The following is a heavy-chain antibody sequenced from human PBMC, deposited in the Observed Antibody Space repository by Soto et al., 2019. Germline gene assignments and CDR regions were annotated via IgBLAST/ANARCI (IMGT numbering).Heavy chain of an antibody. D-gene: IGHD1-26*01. CDR2: IYYSGGT. V-gene: IGHV4-59*01. J-gene: IGHJ3*02. CDR1: GGSISRYY. Sequence: QVQLQESGPGLVKPSETLPLTCTVSGGSISRYYWSWVRQPPGKGLEWIGYIYYSGGTNHNPSLTSRVTMSVATSKNQFSLKLNSVTAADTAVYYCARDRRESDTFDIWGQGTMVTVSS. CDR3: ARDRRESDTFDI.